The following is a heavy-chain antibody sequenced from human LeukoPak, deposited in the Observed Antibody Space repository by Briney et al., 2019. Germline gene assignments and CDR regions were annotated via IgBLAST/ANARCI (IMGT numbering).Heavy chain of an antibody. CDR3: AKEWKYSSSWFQYYFDC. Sequence: GGSLRLSCAASGFTVSSYAMSWVRQAPGKGLEWVSAISGSGDTSYYADSVRGRFTISRDISNNTLFLQMDSLRAEDTAVYFCAKEWKYSSSWFQYYFDCWGQGTLVTVSS. D-gene: IGHD6-13*01. CDR2: ISGSGDTS. V-gene: IGHV3-23*01. CDR1: GFTVSSYA. J-gene: IGHJ4*02.